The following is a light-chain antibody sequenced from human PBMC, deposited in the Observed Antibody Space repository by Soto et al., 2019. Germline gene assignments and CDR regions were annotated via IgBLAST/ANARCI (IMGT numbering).Light chain of an antibody. CDR1: SSDVGGYNY. J-gene: IGLJ2*01. Sequence: QSALTQPASVSGSPGQSITISCTGTSSDVGGYNYVSWYQQHPGKAPKLMIYEVSNRPSGVSNRFSVYKSGNTASLTISGRQAEDEADYYCSSYTSSSTLFGGGTKLTVL. CDR2: EVS. CDR3: SSYTSSSTL. V-gene: IGLV2-14*01.